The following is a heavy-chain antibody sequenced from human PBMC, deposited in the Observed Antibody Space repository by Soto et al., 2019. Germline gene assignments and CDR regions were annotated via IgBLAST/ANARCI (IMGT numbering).Heavy chain of an antibody. Sequence: PGESLKISCMASGYTFAPYWVAWVRQMPGKGLEWMGIIFPDDSDTRYSPSFQGQVTISVDKSTNTAYLQWSSLKASDTAMYYCARILGDNSGHFDYWGQGTQVTVS. V-gene: IGHV5-51*01. CDR1: GYTFAPYW. CDR2: IFPDDSDT. CDR3: ARILGDNSGHFDY. J-gene: IGHJ4*02. D-gene: IGHD3-22*01.